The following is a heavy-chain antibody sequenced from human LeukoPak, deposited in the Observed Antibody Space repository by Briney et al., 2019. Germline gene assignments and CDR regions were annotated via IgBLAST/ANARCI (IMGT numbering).Heavy chain of an antibody. CDR3: ARETLRALFYFDY. Sequence: ASVKVSCKASGYTFTSYYTHWVRQAPGQGLEWMGIINPSGGSTSYAQKFQGRVTMTRDTSTSTVYMELSSLRSEDTAVYFCARETLRALFYFDYWGQGTLVTVSS. V-gene: IGHV1-46*01. J-gene: IGHJ4*02. CDR2: INPSGGST. CDR1: GYTFTSYY.